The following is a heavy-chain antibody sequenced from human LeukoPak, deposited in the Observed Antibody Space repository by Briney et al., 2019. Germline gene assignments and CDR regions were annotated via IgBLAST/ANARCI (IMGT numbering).Heavy chain of an antibody. J-gene: IGHJ3*02. Sequence: SETLSLTCTVSGGSISGYYWSWIRQPPGKGLEWIGYIYYSGSTSYNPSLKSRVTISVDTSKNQFSLKLSSVTAADTAVYYCAREGARWEPSFSAFDIWSQGTMVTVSS. D-gene: IGHD1-26*01. CDR2: IYYSGST. CDR3: AREGARWEPSFSAFDI. CDR1: GGSISGYY. V-gene: IGHV4-59*01.